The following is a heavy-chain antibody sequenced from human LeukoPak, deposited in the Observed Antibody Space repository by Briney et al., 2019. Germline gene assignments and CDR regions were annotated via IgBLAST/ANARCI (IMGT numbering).Heavy chain of an antibody. D-gene: IGHD5-18*01. CDR3: DRQSYVDTDIDY. Sequence: AASLKISCKGSGYSFTSYWIGWVRQMPGKGLEWMGIIYPGDSDTRYSPSFQGQVTISADKSISTAYLQWSSLNAADTASHYYDRQSYVDTDIDYWGQGTMVTVSS. CDR1: GYSFTSYW. V-gene: IGHV5-51*01. J-gene: IGHJ4*02. CDR2: IYPGDSDT.